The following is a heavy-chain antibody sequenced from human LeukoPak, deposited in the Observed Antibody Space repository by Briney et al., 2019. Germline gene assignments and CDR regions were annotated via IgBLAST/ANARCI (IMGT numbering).Heavy chain of an antibody. V-gene: IGHV4-30-2*01. CDR2: IYHSGST. J-gene: IGHJ4*02. Sequence: SQTLSLTCTVSGGSISSGGYYWSRIRQPPGKGLEWIGYIYHSGSTYYNPSLKSRVTISVDRSKNQFSLKLSSVTAADTAVYYCARHCSSTSCYWGFDYWGQGTLVTVSS. D-gene: IGHD2-2*01. CDR1: GGSISSGGYY. CDR3: ARHCSSTSCYWGFDY.